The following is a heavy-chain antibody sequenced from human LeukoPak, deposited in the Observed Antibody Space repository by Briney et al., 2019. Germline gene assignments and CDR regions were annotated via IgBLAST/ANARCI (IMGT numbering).Heavy chain of an antibody. CDR3: ARDPYYDFWSGYYPRYYYYGMDV. Sequence: GGSLRLSCAASGFTFSSYAMSWVRQAPGKGLEWVSAISGSGGSTYYADSVKGRFTISRDNSKSTLYLQMNSLRAEDTAVYYCARDPYYDFWSGYYPRYYYYGMDVWGQGTTVTVSS. CDR1: GFTFSSYA. CDR2: ISGSGGST. J-gene: IGHJ6*02. V-gene: IGHV3-23*01. D-gene: IGHD3-3*01.